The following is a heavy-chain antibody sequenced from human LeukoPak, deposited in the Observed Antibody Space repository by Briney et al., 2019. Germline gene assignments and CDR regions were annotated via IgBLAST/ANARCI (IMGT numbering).Heavy chain of an antibody. J-gene: IGHJ4*02. CDR3: ARAGELLREIDY. CDR2: IYHSGST. Sequence: SGTLSLTCAVSGGSISSSNWWSWVRQPPGKGLEWIGEIYHSGSTNYNPSLKSRVTISVGKSKNQFSLKLSSVTAADTAVYYCARAGELLREIDYWGQGTLVTVSS. V-gene: IGHV4-4*02. D-gene: IGHD1-26*01. CDR1: GGSISSSNW.